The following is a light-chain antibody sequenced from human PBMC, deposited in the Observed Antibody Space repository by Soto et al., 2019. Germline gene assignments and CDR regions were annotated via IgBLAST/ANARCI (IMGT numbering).Light chain of an antibody. Sequence: DIQMTQSPSSLSASVGDRVTITCRASQSISTYLNWYHQKPGKAPKLLIYAASSLQSGVPSRFSGSGSGTDFTLTISSLQHEDFATYSCQQSYSTPITLGQGTRLEIK. J-gene: IGKJ5*01. CDR2: AAS. V-gene: IGKV1-39*01. CDR3: QQSYSTPIT. CDR1: QSISTY.